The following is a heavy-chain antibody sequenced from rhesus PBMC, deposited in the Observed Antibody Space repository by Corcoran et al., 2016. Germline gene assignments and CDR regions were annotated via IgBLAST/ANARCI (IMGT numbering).Heavy chain of an antibody. CDR1: GGSIRSSY. CDR3: ARDGTAGDFDV. CDR2: IYGSGSST. J-gene: IGHJ5-1*01. V-gene: IGHV4-169*02. Sequence: QLQLQESGPGLVKPPATLALTCAVSGGSIRSSYWSWIRQAPGKGLEWIGYIYGSGSSTNYNPSLKSRVTLSVDTSKNQLSLKLSSVTTADTAVYYCARDGTAGDFDVWGPGVLVTVSS. D-gene: IGHD1-1*01.